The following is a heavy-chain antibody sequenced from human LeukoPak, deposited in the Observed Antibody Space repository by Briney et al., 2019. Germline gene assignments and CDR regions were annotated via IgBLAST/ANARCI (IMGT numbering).Heavy chain of an antibody. D-gene: IGHD3-10*01. CDR2: LSGSGGAT. Sequence: GGSLRLSCAASGFTFSSYAMSWVRQAAGKGLEWVSPLSGSGGATFYADSVNGRFTISRDNSRDTVYLQLNSLRVEDTAVYYCAKGDGNYYGSGEDNWGQGTLVTVSS. CDR3: AKGDGNYYGSGEDN. CDR1: GFTFSSYA. V-gene: IGHV3-23*01. J-gene: IGHJ4*02.